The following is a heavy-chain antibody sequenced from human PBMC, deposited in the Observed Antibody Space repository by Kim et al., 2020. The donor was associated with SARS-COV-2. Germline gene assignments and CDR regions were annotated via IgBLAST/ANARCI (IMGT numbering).Heavy chain of an antibody. CDR1: GFTFSSYE. Sequence: GGSLKLSCAASGFTFSSYEMNWVRQAPGKGLEWVSYISSSGSTIYYADSVKGRFTISRDNAKNSLYLQMNSLRAEDTAVYYCAGGAKYCSGGSCHHGDYYYYYGMDVWGQGTTVTVSS. J-gene: IGHJ6*02. V-gene: IGHV3-48*03. CDR3: AGGAKYCSGGSCHHGDYYYYYGMDV. CDR2: ISSSGSTI. D-gene: IGHD2-15*01.